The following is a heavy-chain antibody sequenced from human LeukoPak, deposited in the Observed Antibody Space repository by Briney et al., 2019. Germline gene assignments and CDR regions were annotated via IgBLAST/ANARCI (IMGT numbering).Heavy chain of an antibody. D-gene: IGHD1-26*01. Sequence: ASVKVSCKASGYTFTDYFIQWVRQAPGQGLEWMGWIKPNSGGTNYAQKFQGRVTMTRDTSISTAYMELSRLESDDTAVYYCARDGSGTYYGDYWGQGTLLTVPS. J-gene: IGHJ4*02. CDR1: GYTFTDYF. V-gene: IGHV1-2*02. CDR3: ARDGSGTYYGDY. CDR2: IKPNSGGT.